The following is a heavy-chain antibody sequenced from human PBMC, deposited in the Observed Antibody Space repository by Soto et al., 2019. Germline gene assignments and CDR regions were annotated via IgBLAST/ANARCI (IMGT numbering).Heavy chain of an antibody. J-gene: IGHJ2*01. Sequence: GGSLRLSSAASGFTFSSYWMSWVRHAPRKGLEWVAKIKRDGSETYYADSVKGRFTISRDNAKNSLYLQMNSLRAEDTAVYYCARAPPNTGDVNWFFDLWGRGTLVTVSS. D-gene: IGHD7-27*01. CDR1: GFTFSSYW. V-gene: IGHV3-7*01. CDR3: ARAPPNTGDVNWFFDL. CDR2: IKRDGSET.